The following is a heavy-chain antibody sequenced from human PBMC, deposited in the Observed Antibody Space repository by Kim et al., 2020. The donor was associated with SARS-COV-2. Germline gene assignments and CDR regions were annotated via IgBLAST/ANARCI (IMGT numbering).Heavy chain of an antibody. J-gene: IGHJ5*02. Sequence: SETLSLTCSVSGVSVSSSGDYWGWIRQPPGKGLEWIGTTHSGGSTYYNSSLQSRVTISVDTSKSQFSLKLTSVTAADTAVYYCARQPRKNWFDPWGLGTL. CDR2: THSGGST. CDR3: ARQPRKNWFDP. CDR1: GVSVSSSGDY. V-gene: IGHV4-39*01.